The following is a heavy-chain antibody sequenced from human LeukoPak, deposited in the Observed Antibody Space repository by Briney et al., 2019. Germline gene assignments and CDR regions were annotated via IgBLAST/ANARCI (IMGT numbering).Heavy chain of an antibody. CDR1: GFTFSSYW. CDR3: ATVDCSGGSCYSGMDV. J-gene: IGHJ6*02. CDR2: INSDGSST. D-gene: IGHD2-15*01. Sequence: GGSLRLSCAASGFTFSSYWMHWVRQAPGKGLVWVSRINSDGSSTSYADSVKGRFTISRDNAKNTLYLQMNSLRAVDTAVYYCATVDCSGGSCYSGMDVWGQGTTVTVSS. V-gene: IGHV3-74*01.